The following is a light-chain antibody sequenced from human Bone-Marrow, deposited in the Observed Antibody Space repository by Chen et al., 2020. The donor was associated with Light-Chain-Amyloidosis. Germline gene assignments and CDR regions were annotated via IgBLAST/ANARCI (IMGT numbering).Light chain of an antibody. CDR3: QLYNTYSTT. V-gene: IGKV1-5*01. Sequence: IQMTQSHSTLSAFVGDRVTITCRASQNVGRWVAWYQQKAGKAPEVLIYDASSLKSGVPSRFSGSGSGSEFTLTITSLQPDDYATYYCQLYNTYSTTFGQGTKVDI. CDR1: QNVGRW. CDR2: DAS. J-gene: IGKJ1*01.